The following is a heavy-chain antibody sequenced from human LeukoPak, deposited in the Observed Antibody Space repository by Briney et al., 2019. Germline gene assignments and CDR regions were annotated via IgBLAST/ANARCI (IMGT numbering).Heavy chain of an antibody. J-gene: IGHJ4*02. CDR3: AKVGFSEMEWLLYSDH. V-gene: IGHV3-23*01. CDR1: GLTFSSYA. Sequence: GGSLRLSCAASGLTFSSYAMSWVRQAPGKGLEWVSAISGSSGHTYYADSVKVGFTISRDNSKNTLYLQMNSLRAEDTAVYSCAKVGFSEMEWLLYSDHWGQGTLVTVSS. D-gene: IGHD3-3*01. CDR2: ISGSSGHT.